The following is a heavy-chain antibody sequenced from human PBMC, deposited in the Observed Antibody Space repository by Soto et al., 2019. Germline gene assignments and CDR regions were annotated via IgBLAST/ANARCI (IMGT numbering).Heavy chain of an antibody. CDR2: IIPIFGTA. J-gene: IGHJ4*02. Sequence: SVKVSCKASGGTFSSYAISWVRQAPGQGLEWMGGIIPIFGTANYAQKFQGRVTITADKSTSTAYMELSSLRSEDTAVYYCARASGAYYDILTGYYNFDYWGQGTLVTVSS. CDR3: ARASGAYYDILTGYYNFDY. CDR1: GGTFSSYA. V-gene: IGHV1-69*06. D-gene: IGHD3-9*01.